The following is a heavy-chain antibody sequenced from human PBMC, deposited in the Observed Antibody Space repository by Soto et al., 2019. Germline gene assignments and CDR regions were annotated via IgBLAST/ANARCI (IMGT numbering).Heavy chain of an antibody. V-gene: IGHV3-30-3*01. Sequence: QVQLVESGGGVVQPGRSLRLSCVASGFTFSTYVMHWVRQAPGKGLEWVAVISYEGSTKYYADSVKGRFTISRDNPKNTLYLQMDMLRADDTAVYYCAKDGGFDYGFWYFDVWGRGTLVTVSS. CDR1: GFTFSTYV. J-gene: IGHJ2*01. CDR3: AKDGGFDYGFWYFDV. CDR2: ISYEGSTK. D-gene: IGHD4-17*01.